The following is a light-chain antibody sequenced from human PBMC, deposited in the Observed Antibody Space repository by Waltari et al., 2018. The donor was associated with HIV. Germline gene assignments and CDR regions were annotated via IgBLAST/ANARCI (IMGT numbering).Light chain of an antibody. J-gene: IGKJ4*01. CDR2: DAS. Sequence: EIVLTQSPATLSLFPGERATLSCRASQGVSSYLAWYQQKPGQAPRLLIYDASNRATGIPARFSGSAPGTDFTRTISSLEPEDCAVYYCQQRSNWLTFGGGTKVEIK. V-gene: IGKV3D-11*01. CDR1: QGVSSY. CDR3: QQRSNWLT.